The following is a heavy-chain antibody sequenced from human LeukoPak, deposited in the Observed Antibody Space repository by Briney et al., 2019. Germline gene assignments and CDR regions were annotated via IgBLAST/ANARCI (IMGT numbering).Heavy chain of an antibody. CDR2: ISSSSSYI. V-gene: IGHV3-21*01. CDR3: ARETAHYYDTSRGWFDP. J-gene: IGHJ5*02. CDR1: GFTFSSYS. D-gene: IGHD3-22*01. Sequence: GGSLRLSCAASGFTFSSYSMNWVRQAPGKGLEWVSSISSSSSYIYYADSVKGRFTISRDNAKNSLYLQMNSLRAEDTAVYYCARETAHYYDTSRGWFDPWGQGTLVTVSS.